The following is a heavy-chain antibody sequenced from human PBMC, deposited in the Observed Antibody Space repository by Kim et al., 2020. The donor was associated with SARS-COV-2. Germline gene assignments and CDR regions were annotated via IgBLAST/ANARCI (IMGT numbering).Heavy chain of an antibody. V-gene: IGHV3-33*01. Sequence: GGSLRLSCAASGFTFSSYGMHWVRQAPGKGLEWVAVIWYDGSNKYYADSVKGRFTISRDNSKNTLYLQMNSLRAEDTAVYYCARDISVKGPLEYWGQGTLVTVSS. CDR3: ARDISVKGPLEY. D-gene: IGHD3-3*01. CDR1: GFTFSSYG. J-gene: IGHJ4*02. CDR2: IWYDGSNK.